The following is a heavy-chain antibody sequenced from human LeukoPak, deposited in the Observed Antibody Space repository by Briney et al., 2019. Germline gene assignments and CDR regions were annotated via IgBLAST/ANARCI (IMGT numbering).Heavy chain of an antibody. CDR2: ISYDGSNK. CDR1: GFTFNNYG. Sequence: PGRSLRLSCAASGFTFNNYGMHWVRQAPGKGLEWVALISYDGSNKYYADSVKGRFTISRDNSKNTLYLQMNSLRAEDTAVYYCARGYGDYVSYYGMDVWGQGTTVTVSS. CDR3: ARGYGDYVSYYGMDV. J-gene: IGHJ6*02. V-gene: IGHV3-30*03. D-gene: IGHD4-17*01.